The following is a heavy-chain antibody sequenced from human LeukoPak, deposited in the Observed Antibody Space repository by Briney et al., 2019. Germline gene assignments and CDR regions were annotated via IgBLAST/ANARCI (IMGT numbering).Heavy chain of an antibody. CDR3: ARDRPVVLGAVNDGGDAFDI. D-gene: IGHD2-2*01. CDR1: GYTFTSYG. Sequence: ASVKVSCKASGYTFTSYGISWVRQAPGQGLEWMGWISTYNYNTNYAQKLQGRVTMTTDTSTSTAYMELRSLRSDDTAVYYCARDRPVVLGAVNDGGDAFDIWGQGTMVTVSS. CDR2: ISTYNYNT. J-gene: IGHJ3*02. V-gene: IGHV1-18*01.